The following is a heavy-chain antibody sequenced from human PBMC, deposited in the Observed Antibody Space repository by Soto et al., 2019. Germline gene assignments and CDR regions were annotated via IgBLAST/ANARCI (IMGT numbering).Heavy chain of an antibody. Sequence: GASVKFYCKASGYIFTGYYMHLVRQAPGQGLDWMGWINPNSGDTNYTQKFQGWVTMTRDTSISTAYMELSRLRSDDTAVYYCATSRISIAVAGETEYYFDYWGQGTPVTVSS. CDR2: INPNSGDT. D-gene: IGHD6-19*01. J-gene: IGHJ4*02. CDR1: GYIFTGYY. V-gene: IGHV1-2*04. CDR3: ATSRISIAVAGETEYYFDY.